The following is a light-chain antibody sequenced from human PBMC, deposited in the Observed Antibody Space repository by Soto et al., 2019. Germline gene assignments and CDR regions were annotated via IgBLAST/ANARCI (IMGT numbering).Light chain of an antibody. V-gene: IGLV2-14*01. CDR2: EVN. CDR3: SSYTRTSTLG. J-gene: IGLJ3*02. CDR1: SSDVGGYNY. Sequence: QSALTQPASVSGSPGQSITISCTGTSSDVGGYNYVSWYQQHPGKAPKLMIYEVNYRPSGVSNRFSGSKSGNTASLTISGLQAEDEADYYCSSYTRTSTLGLGGGTQLTV.